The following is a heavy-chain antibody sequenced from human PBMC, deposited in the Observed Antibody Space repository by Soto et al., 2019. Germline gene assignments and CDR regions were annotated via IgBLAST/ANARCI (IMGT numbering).Heavy chain of an antibody. CDR3: ARDHSGSYYDY. J-gene: IGHJ4*02. CDR1: GGSVSSGSYY. V-gene: IGHV4-61*01. D-gene: IGHD1-26*01. CDR2: IYYSGST. Sequence: SETLSLTCTVSGGSVSSGSYYWSWIRQPPGKGLEWTGYIYYSGSTNYNPSLKSRVTISVDTSKNQFSLKLSSVTAADTAVYYCARDHSGSYYDYWGQGTLVTVSS.